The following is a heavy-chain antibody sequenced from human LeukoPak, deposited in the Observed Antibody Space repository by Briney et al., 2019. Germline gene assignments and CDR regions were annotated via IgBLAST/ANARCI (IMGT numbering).Heavy chain of an antibody. V-gene: IGHV4-4*07. CDR2: IYTSGST. Sequence: PSETLSLTCTVSGGSISSYYWSWIRQPAGKGLEWIGRIYTSGSTNYNPSLKSRVTMSVDTSKNQFSLKLSSVTAADTAVYYCAREDRQLLPPYYYYGMDVWGQGTTVTVSS. CDR3: AREDRQLLPPYYYYGMDV. J-gene: IGHJ6*02. D-gene: IGHD2-2*01. CDR1: GGSISSYY.